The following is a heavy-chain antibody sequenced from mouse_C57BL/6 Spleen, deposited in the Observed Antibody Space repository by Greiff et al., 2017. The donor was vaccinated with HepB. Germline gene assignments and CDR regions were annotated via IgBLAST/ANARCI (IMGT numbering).Heavy chain of an antibody. Sequence: VQRVESGPGLVQPSQSLSITCTVSGFSLTSYGVHWVRQSPGKGLEWLGVIWRGGSTDYNAAFMSRLSITKDNSKSQVFFKMNSLQADDTAIYYCAKNYYGSSYCDYWGQGTTLTVSS. CDR1: GFSLTSYG. CDR3: AKNYYGSSYCDY. CDR2: IWRGGST. V-gene: IGHV2-5*01. D-gene: IGHD1-1*01. J-gene: IGHJ2*01.